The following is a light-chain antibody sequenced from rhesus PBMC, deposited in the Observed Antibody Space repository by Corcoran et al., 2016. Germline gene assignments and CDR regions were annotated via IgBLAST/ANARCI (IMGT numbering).Light chain of an antibody. J-gene: IGKJ4*01. CDR2: GAS. CDR1: QSVSSS. Sequence: EIVMTQSPATLSLSPGERATLSCRASQSVSSSLAWYQQKPGQAPNLLIYGASDRAPGIPDRFSGSGSGTEFTLTISSLGPEDVGVYYCQQDYSLPLTFGGGTKVELK. CDR3: QQDYSLPLT. V-gene: IGKV3-42*01.